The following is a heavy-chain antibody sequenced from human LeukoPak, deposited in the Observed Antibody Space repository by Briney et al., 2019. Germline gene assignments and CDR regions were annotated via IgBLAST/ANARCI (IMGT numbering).Heavy chain of an antibody. D-gene: IGHD6-13*01. CDR2: INWNGGST. CDR3: ARYLIAAAGTLDY. Sequence: GGSLRLSCAASGFTFDDYGMSWVRQAPGKGLEWVAGINWNGGSTGYADSVKGRFTISRDNAKNSLYLQMNSLRAEDTALYYYARYLIAAAGTLDYWGQGTLVTVSS. CDR1: GFTFDDYG. V-gene: IGHV3-20*04. J-gene: IGHJ4*02.